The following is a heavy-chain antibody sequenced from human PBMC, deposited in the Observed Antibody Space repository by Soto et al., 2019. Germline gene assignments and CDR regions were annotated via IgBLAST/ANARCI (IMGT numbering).Heavy chain of an antibody. CDR2: IIPIFGTA. Sequence: SVKVSCKASGGTFSSYAISWVRQAPGQGLEWMGGIIPIFGTANYAQKFQGRVTITADESTSTAYMELSSLRSEDTAVYYCAERGYCSSTSCWDVWGQGTTVTVSS. CDR1: GGTFSSYA. CDR3: AERGYCSSTSCWDV. J-gene: IGHJ6*02. V-gene: IGHV1-69*13. D-gene: IGHD2-2*01.